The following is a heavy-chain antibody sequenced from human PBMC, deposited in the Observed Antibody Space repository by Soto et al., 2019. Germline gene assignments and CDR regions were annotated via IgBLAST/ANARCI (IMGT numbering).Heavy chain of an antibody. V-gene: IGHV1-69*13. CDR3: ARRRNWGIVVVTSGSYYGMDV. D-gene: IGHD3-22*01. CDR1: GRAFTSYD. CDR2: IIPIFGTA. Sequence: VKVWYRGSGRAFTSYDISWVRQAPGQGLEWMGGIIPIFGTANYAQKFQGRVTITADESTSTAYMELSSLRSEDTAVYYCARRRNWGIVVVTSGSYYGMDVWGQGTTVPVSS. J-gene: IGHJ6*02.